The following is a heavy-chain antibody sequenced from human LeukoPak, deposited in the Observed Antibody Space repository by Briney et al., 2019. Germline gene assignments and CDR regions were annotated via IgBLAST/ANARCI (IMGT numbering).Heavy chain of an antibody. CDR3: AKAPYGDYLRPFDY. CDR2: ISGSGGST. CDR1: GFTFSSYA. V-gene: IGHV3-23*01. J-gene: IGHJ4*02. Sequence: GGSLRLSCAASGFTFSSYAMSWVRQAPGKWLEWVSAISGSGGSTYYADSVKGRFTISRDNSKNTLYLQMNSLRAEDTAVYYCAKAPYGDYLRPFDYWGQGTLVTVSS. D-gene: IGHD4-17*01.